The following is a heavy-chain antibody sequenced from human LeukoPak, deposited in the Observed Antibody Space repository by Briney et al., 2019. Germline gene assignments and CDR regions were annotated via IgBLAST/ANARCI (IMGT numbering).Heavy chain of an antibody. CDR3: AKGVATIGGYYGMDV. J-gene: IGHJ6*02. CDR1: GFTFSSYS. CDR2: ISYDGSNK. D-gene: IGHD1-14*01. Sequence: GGSLRLSCAASGFTFSSYSMNWVRQAPGKGLEWMAVISYDGSNKYYADSVKGRFTISRDNSKTTLYLQMNRLRAEDTAVYYCAKGVATIGGYYGMDVWGQGTTVTVSS. V-gene: IGHV3-30*18.